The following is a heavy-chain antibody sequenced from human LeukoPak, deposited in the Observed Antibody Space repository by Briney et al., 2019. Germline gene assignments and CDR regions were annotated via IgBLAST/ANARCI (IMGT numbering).Heavy chain of an antibody. Sequence: ASVKVSCKASGCTFTGYYMHWVRQAPGQGLEWMGWINPNSGGTNYAQKFQGRVTMTRDTSISTAYMELSRLRSDDTAVYYCAREGTTGTTDWFDPWGQGTLVTVSS. CDR3: AREGTTGTTDWFDP. CDR2: INPNSGGT. CDR1: GCTFTGYY. V-gene: IGHV1-2*02. J-gene: IGHJ5*02. D-gene: IGHD1-1*01.